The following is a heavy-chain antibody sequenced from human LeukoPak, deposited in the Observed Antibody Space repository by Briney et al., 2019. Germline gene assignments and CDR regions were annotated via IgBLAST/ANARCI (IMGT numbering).Heavy chain of an antibody. V-gene: IGHV4-38-2*02. CDR1: GYSISSGYY. Sequence: SETLSLTCTVSGYSISSGYYWGWIRQPPGKGLEWIGSIYHSGSTYYNPSLKSRVTISVDTSKNQFSLKLSSVTAADTAVYYCASLDYYDSSGYHASATGYWGQGTLVTVSS. D-gene: IGHD3-22*01. J-gene: IGHJ4*02. CDR3: ASLDYYDSSGYHASATGY. CDR2: IYHSGST.